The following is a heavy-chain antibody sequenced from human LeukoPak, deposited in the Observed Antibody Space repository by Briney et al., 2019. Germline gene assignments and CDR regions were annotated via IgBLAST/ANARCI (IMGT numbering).Heavy chain of an antibody. CDR1: GFTFSNYW. Sequence: PGGSLSLSCAASGFTFSNYWTTWVRQAPGKGLEWVANIKQDGSEKYYVDSVKGRFTISRDNAKKSLYLQMNSLRAEDAATYYCARVARAFDYWGQGTLVTVSS. V-gene: IGHV3-7*03. J-gene: IGHJ4*02. CDR2: IKQDGSEK. CDR3: ARVARAFDY.